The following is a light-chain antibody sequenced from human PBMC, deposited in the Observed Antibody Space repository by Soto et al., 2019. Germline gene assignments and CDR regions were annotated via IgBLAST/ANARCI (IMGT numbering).Light chain of an antibody. V-gene: IGKV1-27*01. Sequence: DIQMTQSPSSLSASVGDRVTITCRASQDIRNSLAWYQQKPGTVPKLLIYSASTLQSGVPSRFSGSGSGTDFTLTISSLQPEDVATYYCQKYNTFPATFGQGTRLDIK. CDR3: QKYNTFPAT. J-gene: IGKJ5*01. CDR1: QDIRNS. CDR2: SAS.